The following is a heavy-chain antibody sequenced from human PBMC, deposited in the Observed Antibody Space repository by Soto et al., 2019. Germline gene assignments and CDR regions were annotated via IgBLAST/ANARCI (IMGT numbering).Heavy chain of an antibody. CDR1: GFTFNNYA. V-gene: IGHV3-23*01. CDR2: ISGSGGST. J-gene: IGHJ4*02. Sequence: EMQLLESGGGLVQPGGSLRLSCAASGFTFNNYAMTWVRQGPGKGLEWVSAISGSGGSTYYADSVKGRFTISRDNSKDRVYLQMSSLRAEDTAIYYCARITLIGLWGQGTLVTVSS. CDR3: ARITLIGL. D-gene: IGHD1-20*01.